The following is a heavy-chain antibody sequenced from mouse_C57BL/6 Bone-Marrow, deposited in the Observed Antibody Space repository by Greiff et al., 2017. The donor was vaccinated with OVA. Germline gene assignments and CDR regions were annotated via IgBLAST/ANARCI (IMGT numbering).Heavy chain of an antibody. CDR1: GFTFSDYY. Sequence: DVKLVESGGGLVQPGGSLKLSCAASGFTFSDYYMYWVRQTPEQRLEWIAYISNGGGSTYYPDTVKGRFTISRDNAKNTPYLQMSRLKSEDTAMYYCARPHGDMDYWGQGTSVTVSS. CDR3: ARPHGDMDY. V-gene: IGHV5-12*01. CDR2: ISNGGGST. J-gene: IGHJ4*01.